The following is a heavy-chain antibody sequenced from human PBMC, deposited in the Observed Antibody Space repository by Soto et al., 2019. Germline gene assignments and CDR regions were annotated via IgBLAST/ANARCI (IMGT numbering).Heavy chain of an antibody. V-gene: IGHV1-46*01. CDR3: ARDLIGHDNYETIGYYFDH. CDR2: IDPSGGVT. D-gene: IGHD3-16*01. Sequence: VQLSQFGAEVKKPGASVKVSCRASGYTFTKFHIHWVRQAPGQGLEWMGMIDPSGGVTRDAQRFQGRITMTSDTSTSSVYMELRGLTSEDTAVYYCARDLIGHDNYETIGYYFDHWGPGTLVTVSS. CDR1: GYTFTKFH. J-gene: IGHJ4*02.